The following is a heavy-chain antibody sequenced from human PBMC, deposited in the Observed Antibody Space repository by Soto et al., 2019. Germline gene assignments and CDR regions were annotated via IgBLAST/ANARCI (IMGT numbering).Heavy chain of an antibody. Sequence: GSLRLSCAASGFTFTRYSMNWVRQAPGKGLEWVSSISSATNYIYYGDSMKGRFTISRDNAKNSLYLEMNSLRAEDTAVYYCARESEDLTSNFDYWGQGTLVTVSS. CDR2: ISSATNYI. J-gene: IGHJ4*02. CDR3: ARESEDLTSNFDY. V-gene: IGHV3-21*06. CDR1: GFTFTRYS.